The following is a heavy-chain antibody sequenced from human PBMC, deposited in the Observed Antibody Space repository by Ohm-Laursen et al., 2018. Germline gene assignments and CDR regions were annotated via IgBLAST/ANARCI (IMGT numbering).Heavy chain of an antibody. CDR2: IDWDDDK. CDR1: GFSLSTSGMC. D-gene: IGHD3-10*01. CDR3: AREGTPFGEEYYYYGMDV. V-gene: IGHV2-70*11. Sequence: PTQTLTLTCTFSGFSLSTSGMCVSWIRQPPGKALEWLARIDWDDDKYYSTSLKTRLTISKDTSKNQVVLTMTNMDPVDTATYYCAREGTPFGEEYYYYGMDVWGQGTTVTVSS. J-gene: IGHJ6*02.